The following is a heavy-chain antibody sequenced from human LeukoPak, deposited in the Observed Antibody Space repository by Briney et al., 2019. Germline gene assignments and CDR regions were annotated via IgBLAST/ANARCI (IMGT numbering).Heavy chain of an antibody. D-gene: IGHD1-26*01. CDR1: GFTFSRYA. CDR2: ISYDGSDK. V-gene: IGHV3-30*01. CDR3: ARPHVEEWELPPFEY. Sequence: GGSLRLSCAASGFTFSRYAMHWVRQAPGRVLEWVAVISYDGSDKYYADSVKGRFTISRDNSKNTLSMQMNSPRAEDTAVYYCARPHVEEWELPPFEYWGQGTLVTVSS. J-gene: IGHJ4*02.